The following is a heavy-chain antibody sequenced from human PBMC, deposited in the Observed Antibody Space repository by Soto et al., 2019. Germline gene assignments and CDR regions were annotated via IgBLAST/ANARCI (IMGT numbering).Heavy chain of an antibody. CDR2: IYYSGST. D-gene: IGHD3-22*01. CDR3: ARTKPYNYDSSGYYVDY. J-gene: IGHJ4*02. CDR1: SGSISSGGYY. V-gene: IGHV4-31*03. Sequence: PSETLSLTCTVSSGSISSGGYYWSWIRQHPGEGLEWIGYIYYSGSTYYNPSLKSRVAISVDTSKNQFSLKLSSVTVADTAVYYCARTKPYNYDSSGYYVDYWGQGTXVTVSS.